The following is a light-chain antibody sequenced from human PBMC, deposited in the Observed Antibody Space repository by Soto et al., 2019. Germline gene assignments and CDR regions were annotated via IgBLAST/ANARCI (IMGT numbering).Light chain of an antibody. Sequence: EIGLTQSPGTLSLSPGERATLSCRASQTVSSSYLAWYQQKPGQAPRLLIYGASSRATGIPDRFSGSGSGTDFTLTISRVEPEDFAVYYCQQYGSSPTFGQGTKVEIK. V-gene: IGKV3-20*01. CDR3: QQYGSSPT. CDR2: GAS. J-gene: IGKJ1*01. CDR1: QTVSSSY.